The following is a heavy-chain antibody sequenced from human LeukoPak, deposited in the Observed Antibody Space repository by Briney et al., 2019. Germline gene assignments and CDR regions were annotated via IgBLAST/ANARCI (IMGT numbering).Heavy chain of an antibody. V-gene: IGHV3-23*01. CDR3: ARDKSIAARPNTWYYYMDV. Sequence: GGTLRLSCAGSGFTLSNYGMSWVRQAPGKGLEWVSSISGSGFNTFYSDSVKGRFTISRDNPKNSLYLQMNSPRAEDTAVYYCARDKSIAARPNTWYYYMDVWGKGTTVTVSS. J-gene: IGHJ6*03. D-gene: IGHD6-6*01. CDR1: GFTLSNYG. CDR2: ISGSGFNT.